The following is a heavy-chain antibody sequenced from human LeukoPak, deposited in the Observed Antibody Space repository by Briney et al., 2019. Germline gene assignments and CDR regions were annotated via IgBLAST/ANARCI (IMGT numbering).Heavy chain of an antibody. CDR1: GGSISSSNW. CDR3: ARARLGELSFDYYYYMDV. V-gene: IGHV4-4*02. D-gene: IGHD3-16*02. CDR2: IYHSGST. Sequence: KPSETLSLTCAVSGGSISSSNWWSWVRQPPGKGLEWIGEIYHSGSTNYNPSLKSRVTISVDKSKNQFSLKLSSVTAADTAVYYCARARLGELSFDYYYYMDVWGKGTTVTISS. J-gene: IGHJ6*03.